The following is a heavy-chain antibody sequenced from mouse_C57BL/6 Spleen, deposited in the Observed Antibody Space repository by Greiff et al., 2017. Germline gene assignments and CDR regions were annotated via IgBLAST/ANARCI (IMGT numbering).Heavy chain of an antibody. Sequence: QVQLQQSGAELVRPGTSVKVSCKASGYAFTNYLIAWVQQSPGQGLEWIGVINPGSGGTNYDEKFKGQATLTADKSSSTAYMQLSSLTSEDSAVYCCARSDEYGYCDVRGTGTTVT. V-gene: IGHV1-54*01. CDR3: ARSDEYGYCDV. J-gene: IGHJ1*03. CDR1: GYAFTNYL. CDR2: INPGSGGT.